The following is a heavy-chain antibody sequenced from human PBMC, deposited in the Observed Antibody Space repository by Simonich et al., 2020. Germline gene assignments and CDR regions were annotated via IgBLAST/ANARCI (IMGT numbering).Heavy chain of an antibody. Sequence: QVQLQQWGAGLLKPSETLSLTCAVYGWSLSGYYWSWVPQHPGKGLEWIGEINHRGSTTYNPTLRCRVTIAVDTSKNQFSLKLSSVTAADTAVYYCARGLRVAAAGTAFQHWGQGTLVTVSS. CDR1: GWSLSGYY. D-gene: IGHD6-13*01. V-gene: IGHV4-34*01. CDR3: ARGLRVAAAGTAFQH. CDR2: INHRGST. J-gene: IGHJ1*01.